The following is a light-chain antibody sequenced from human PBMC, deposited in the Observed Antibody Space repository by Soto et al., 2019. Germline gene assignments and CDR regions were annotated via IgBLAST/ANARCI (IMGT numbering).Light chain of an antibody. J-gene: IGKJ1*01. CDR2: GAS. V-gene: IGKV3-20*01. CDR3: QQHGSSPPSWT. CDR1: QIVSSSY. Sequence: EIVLTQSPGTLSLSPGERATLFCRVSQIVSSSYLAWYQQKPGQAPRLLIYGASSRATGIPDRFSGSGSGTDLTLNISRLEPEDFAVYYCQQHGSSPPSWTFGQGTKVEIK.